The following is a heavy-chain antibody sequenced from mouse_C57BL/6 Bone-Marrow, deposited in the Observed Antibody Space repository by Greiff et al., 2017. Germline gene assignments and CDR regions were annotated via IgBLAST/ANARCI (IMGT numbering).Heavy chain of an antibody. Sequence: QVQLQQPGAELVKPGASVKMSCKASGYTFTSYWITWVKQRPGPGLAWIGEIYPGSGSTNYNEKFKSKATLTVDTPSSTAYMQLSSLTSEYSAVYYCARADPTFDYWGQGTTLTVSS. CDR2: IYPGSGST. J-gene: IGHJ2*01. CDR1: GYTFTSYW. CDR3: ARADPTFDY. V-gene: IGHV1-55*01.